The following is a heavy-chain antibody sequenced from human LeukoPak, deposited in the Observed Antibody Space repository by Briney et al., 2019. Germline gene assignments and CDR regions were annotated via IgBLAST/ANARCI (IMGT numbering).Heavy chain of an antibody. CDR3: AADGRGRASGSYYINDAFDI. Sequence: ASVKVSCKXSGFTFTSSAMQWVRQARGQRLEWIGWIVVGSGNTNYSQKFQERSTITRDMSTSTAYMELSSLRSEDTAVYYCAADGRGRASGSYYINDAFDIWGQGTMVTVSS. V-gene: IGHV1-58*02. D-gene: IGHD3-10*01. J-gene: IGHJ3*02. CDR1: GFTFTSSA. CDR2: IVVGSGNT.